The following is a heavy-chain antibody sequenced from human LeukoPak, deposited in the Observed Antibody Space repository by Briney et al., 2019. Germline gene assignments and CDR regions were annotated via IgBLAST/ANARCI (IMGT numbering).Heavy chain of an antibody. V-gene: IGHV1-2*02. CDR2: INPNSGGT. J-gene: IGHJ6*03. CDR1: GYTFTGYY. CDR3: ARVRYSSGWDYYYYMDV. Sequence: VASVTVSCKASGYTFTGYYMHWVRQAPGQGLEWMGWINPNSGGTNYAQKFQGRVTMTRDTSISTAYMELSRLRSDDTAVYYCARVRYSSGWDYYYYMDVWGKGTTVTISS. D-gene: IGHD6-19*01.